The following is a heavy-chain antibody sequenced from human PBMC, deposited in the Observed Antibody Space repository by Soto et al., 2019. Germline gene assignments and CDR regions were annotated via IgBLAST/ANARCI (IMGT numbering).Heavy chain of an antibody. CDR3: NTYDYIRGSDRYRWAY. CDR1: GITLSNSW. D-gene: IGHD3-16*02. J-gene: IGHJ4*02. V-gene: IGHV3-15*02. Sequence: DVQLVESGGALVKPGGSLRLSCAASGITLSNSWMSWVRQAPGGGLEWVARILSVSDGERTDYAAPVRGRFSISRDDSKNKVHLEMNTLKTEDTGVYYCNTYDYIRGSDRYRWAYWGQGTPVTVSS. CDR2: ILSVSDGERT.